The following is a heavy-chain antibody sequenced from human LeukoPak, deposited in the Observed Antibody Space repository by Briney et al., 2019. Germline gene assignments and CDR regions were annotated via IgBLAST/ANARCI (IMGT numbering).Heavy chain of an antibody. CDR3: ARGQYYDFWSGYPGYFDY. J-gene: IGHJ4*02. CDR1: GYTFTSYG. V-gene: IGHV1-18*01. CDR2: ISAYNGNT. D-gene: IGHD3-3*01. Sequence: ASVKVSCKASGYTFTSYGISWVRQAPGQGLEWMGWISAYNGNTNYAQKLQGRVTMTPATSTSTAYMELRSLRSDDTAVYYCARGQYYDFWSGYPGYFDYWGQGSLVTVSS.